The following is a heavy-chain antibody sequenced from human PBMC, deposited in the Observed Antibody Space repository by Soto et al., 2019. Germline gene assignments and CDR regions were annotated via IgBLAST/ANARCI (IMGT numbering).Heavy chain of an antibody. D-gene: IGHD1-7*01. CDR3: AGTTSHYWYYMDV. CDR1: GDSVSSNSAA. V-gene: IGHV6-1*01. CDR2: TYYRSRWYN. J-gene: IGHJ6*03. Sequence: SQTLSLTCAISGDSVSSNSAAWNWIRQSPSRGLEWLGRTYYRSRWYNDYAVSVKSRITVNPDTSKDQFSLQLTSVTPEDTAVYYCAGTTSHYWYYMDVWGKGTTVTVSS.